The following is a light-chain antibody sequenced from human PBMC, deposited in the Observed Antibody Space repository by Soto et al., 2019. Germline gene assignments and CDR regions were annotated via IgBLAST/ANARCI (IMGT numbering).Light chain of an antibody. CDR1: SRDVGNYKY. V-gene: IGLV2-14*03. CDR3: LSSTSSGTYV. Sequence: QSALTQPASVSGSPGQSITISCTGTSRDVGNYKYVSWYQQHPGKAPKLIIYDVSNRPSGVSDRFSGSKSDNTAALTISGTKAEDENDYYSLSSTSSGTYVFGTGTKLTVL. J-gene: IGLJ1*01. CDR2: DVS.